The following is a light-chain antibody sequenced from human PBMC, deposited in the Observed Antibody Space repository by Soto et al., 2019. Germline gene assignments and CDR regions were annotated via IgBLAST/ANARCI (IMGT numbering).Light chain of an antibody. V-gene: IGLV1-51*01. CDR1: SSNIGGNS. J-gene: IGLJ1*01. Sequence: QSVMTQPPSVSAAPGQKVTISCSGTSSNIGGNSVSWYQQLPGTAPKLLIYDDNKRPSEIPDRFSGSKSGTSATLGITGFQTGDEADYYCGSWDSSLSAYVFVTGTKLTVL. CDR2: DDN. CDR3: GSWDSSLSAYV.